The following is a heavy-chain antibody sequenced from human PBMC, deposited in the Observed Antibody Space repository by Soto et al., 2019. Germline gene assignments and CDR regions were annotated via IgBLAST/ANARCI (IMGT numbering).Heavy chain of an antibody. D-gene: IGHD6-25*01. J-gene: IGHJ6*02. CDR2: ISYDGSNK. V-gene: IGHV3-30*18. CDR3: AKGDSSGYYYYGMDV. CDR1: GFTFSSYG. Sequence: GSLRLSCAASGFTFSSYGMHWVRQAPGKGLEWVAVISYDGSNKYYADSVKGRFTISRDNSKNTLYLQMNSLRAEDTAVYYCAKGDSSGYYYYGMDVWGQGTTVTVSS.